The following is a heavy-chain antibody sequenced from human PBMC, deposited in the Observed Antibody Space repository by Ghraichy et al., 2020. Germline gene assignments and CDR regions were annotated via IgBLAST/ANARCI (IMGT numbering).Heavy chain of an antibody. CDR3: ANVNQITMVRGVIIRSYYCDY. D-gene: IGHD3-10*01. J-gene: IGHJ4*02. V-gene: IGHV4-39*01. Sequence: SETLSLTCTVSGGSISSSSYYWGWIRQPPGKGLEWIGSIYYSGSTYYNPSLKSRVTISVDTSKNQFSLKLSSVTAADTAVYYCANVNQITMVRGVIIRSYYCDYWGQGTLVTVSS. CDR2: IYYSGST. CDR1: GGSISSSSYY.